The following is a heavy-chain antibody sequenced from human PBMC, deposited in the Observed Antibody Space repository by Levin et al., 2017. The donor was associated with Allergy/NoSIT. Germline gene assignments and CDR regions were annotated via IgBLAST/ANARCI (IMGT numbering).Heavy chain of an antibody. J-gene: IGHJ6*02. D-gene: IGHD6-6*01. CDR1: GFTFSSYG. Sequence: GGSLRLSCAASGFTFSSYGMHWVRQAPGKGLEWVAVIWYDGSNKYYADSVKGRFTISRDNSKNTLYLQMNSLRAEDTAVYYCARDLAARGTYYYYGMDVWGQGTTVTVSS. V-gene: IGHV3-33*01. CDR2: IWYDGSNK. CDR3: ARDLAARGTYYYYGMDV.